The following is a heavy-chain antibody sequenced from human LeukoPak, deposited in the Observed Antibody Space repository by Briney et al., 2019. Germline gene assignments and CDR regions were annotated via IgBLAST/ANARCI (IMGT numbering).Heavy chain of an antibody. CDR3: ARRADYRDYAFDI. D-gene: IGHD4-17*01. J-gene: IGHJ3*02. V-gene: IGHV3-30-3*01. Sequence: PGGSLRLSCAASGFTFSSYAMHWVRQAPGKGLEWVAVIPYDGSNKYYADSVKGRFTISRDDSKNTLYLQMNSLRAEDTAVYYCARRADYRDYAFDIWGQGTMVTVSS. CDR1: GFTFSSYA. CDR2: IPYDGSNK.